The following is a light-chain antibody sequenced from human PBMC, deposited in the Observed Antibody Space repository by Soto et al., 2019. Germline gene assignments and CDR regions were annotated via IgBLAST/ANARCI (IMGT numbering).Light chain of an antibody. CDR1: QSISIW. J-gene: IGKJ1*01. V-gene: IGKV1-5*03. CDR3: QQYNSYSVT. CDR2: KAS. Sequence: DIQMTQSPSTLSASVGDRVTITCRASQSISIWLAWYQQKPGKAPKLLIYKASSLESGVPSRFSGSGSGTEFTHTISSLQPDDFATYYCQQYNSYSVTFGQGTKVDIK.